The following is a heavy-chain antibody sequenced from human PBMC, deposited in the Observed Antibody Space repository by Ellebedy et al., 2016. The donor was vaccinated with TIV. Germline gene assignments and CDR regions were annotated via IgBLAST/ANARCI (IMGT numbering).Heavy chain of an antibody. CDR1: GFTFSDYY. Sequence: LSLTCAASGFTFSDYYMSWIRQAPGKGLEWVSAISGSGGSTYYADSVKGRFTISRDNSKNTLYLQMNSLRAEDTAVYYCAKTPYSSNWYRGFDYWGQGTLVTVSS. D-gene: IGHD6-13*01. CDR2: ISGSGGST. V-gene: IGHV3-23*01. J-gene: IGHJ4*02. CDR3: AKTPYSSNWYRGFDY.